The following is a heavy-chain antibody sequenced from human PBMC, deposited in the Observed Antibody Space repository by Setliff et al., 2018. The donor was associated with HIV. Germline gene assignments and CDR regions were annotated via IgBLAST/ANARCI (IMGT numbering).Heavy chain of an antibody. V-gene: IGHV1-2*02. CDR1: GYTFTGYY. D-gene: IGHD3-9*01. Sequence: GASVKVSCKASGYTFTGYYIHWVRLAPGQGLEWMGWINPQSGGTNYAQKIEGRVTMTRDTSISTAYMELISLKSDDTAVYYCTKVVVDLLNGYRAFYFDYWVQGTLVTVSS. CDR3: TKVVVDLLNGYRAFYFDY. CDR2: INPQSGGT. J-gene: IGHJ4*02.